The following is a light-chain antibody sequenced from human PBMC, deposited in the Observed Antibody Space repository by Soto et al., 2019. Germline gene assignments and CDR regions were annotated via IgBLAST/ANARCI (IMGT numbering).Light chain of an antibody. V-gene: IGLV1-40*01. CDR3: QSYDSSLSGWGV. CDR1: SSNIGAGYD. Sequence: QSVLTQPPSVSGAPGQKVTISCTGSSSNIGAGYDVHWYQQLPGTAPKLLIYGNSNRPSGVPDRFSGSKSGTSASLAITGLQAEDEADYYCQSYDSSLSGWGVCGPGTKLTVL. CDR2: GNS. J-gene: IGLJ1*01.